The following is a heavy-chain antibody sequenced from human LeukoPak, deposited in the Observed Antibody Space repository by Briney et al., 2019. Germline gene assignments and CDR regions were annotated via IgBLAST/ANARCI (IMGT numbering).Heavy chain of an antibody. D-gene: IGHD1-7*01. CDR1: GGTFSSYA. V-gene: IGHV1-24*01. J-gene: IGHJ6*03. CDR3: ATDRAKLELRSGYYYMDV. CDR2: FGPEDGET. Sequence: GASVKVSCKASGGTFSSYAISWVRQAPGKGLEWMGGFGPEDGETIYAQKFQGRVTMTEDTSTDTAYMELSSLRSEDTAVYYCATDRAKLELRSGYYYMDVWGKGTTVTVSS.